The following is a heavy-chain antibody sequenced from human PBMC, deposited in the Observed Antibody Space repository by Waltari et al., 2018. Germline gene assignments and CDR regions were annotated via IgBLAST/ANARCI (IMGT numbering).Heavy chain of an antibody. J-gene: IGHJ5*02. D-gene: IGHD2-8*01. CDR3: ARGLSFVLRVYASRYNWFDP. Sequence: QVQLQQWGAGLLKPSETLSLTCAVYGGSFSGYYWSWIRQPPGKGLEWIGEINHSGSTNYNPSLKSRVTISVDTSKNQFSLKLSSVTAADTAVYYCARGLSFVLRVYASRYNWFDPWGQGTLVTVSS. CDR2: INHSGST. V-gene: IGHV4-34*01. CDR1: GGSFSGYY.